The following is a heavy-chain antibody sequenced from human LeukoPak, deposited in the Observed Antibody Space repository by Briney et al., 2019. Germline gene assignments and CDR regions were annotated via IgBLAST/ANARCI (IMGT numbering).Heavy chain of an antibody. V-gene: IGHV4-39*02. CDR2: IYDSGST. CDR3: ARDAPTYCSGGSCLVL. D-gene: IGHD2-15*01. J-gene: IGHJ4*02. CDR1: GGSIRSSYYY. Sequence: SETLSLTCTVSGGSIRSSYYYWGWIRQPPGKGLEWIGSIYDSGSTYYNPSLKSRVIISVDTSKNQFSLKLNSVTAADTAVYYCARDAPTYCSGGSCLVLWGQGTLVTVSS.